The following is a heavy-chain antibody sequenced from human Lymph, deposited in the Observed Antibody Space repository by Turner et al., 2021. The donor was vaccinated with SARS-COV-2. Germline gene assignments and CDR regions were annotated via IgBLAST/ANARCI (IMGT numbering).Heavy chain of an antibody. Sequence: QVQLVESGGGVVQPGRSLRLSCAASGFTFSASAIHWVRKAAGKGLEWVEVISDDGSNKYSADSVKGRFTISRDNSKNTLYLQMNSLRAEDTAVYYCARYGSGGYFYYGLDVWGQGTTVTVSS. CDR2: ISDDGSNK. CDR1: GFTFSASA. V-gene: IGHV3-30*04. CDR3: ARYGSGGYFYYGLDV. J-gene: IGHJ6*02. D-gene: IGHD3-10*01.